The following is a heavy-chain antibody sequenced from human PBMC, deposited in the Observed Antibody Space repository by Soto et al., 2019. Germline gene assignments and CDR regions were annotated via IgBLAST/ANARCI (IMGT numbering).Heavy chain of an antibody. CDR3: AKGLNIVVVVAATRSDAFDI. CDR2: ISGSGGST. D-gene: IGHD2-15*01. J-gene: IGHJ3*02. V-gene: IGHV3-23*01. CDR1: GFTFSSYA. Sequence: GGSLRLSCAASGFTFSSYAMSWVRQAPGKGLEWVSAISGSGGSTYYADSVKGRFTISRDNSKNTLYLQMNSLRAEDTAVYYCAKGLNIVVVVAATRSDAFDIWGQGTMVTVSS.